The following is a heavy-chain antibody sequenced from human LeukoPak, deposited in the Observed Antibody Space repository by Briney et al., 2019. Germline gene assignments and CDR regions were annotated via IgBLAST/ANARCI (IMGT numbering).Heavy chain of an antibody. CDR3: AKSYYYGSGDAFDI. J-gene: IGHJ3*02. Sequence: PGGSLRLSCAASGFTFDDYAMHWVRQAPGKGLEWVSGITWNSDNIEYADSVKGRFTISRDNAKNSLYLQMNSLRAEDTAVYYCAKSYYYGSGDAFDIWGQGTMVTVSS. V-gene: IGHV3-9*01. CDR2: ITWNSDNI. D-gene: IGHD3-10*01. CDR1: GFTFDDYA.